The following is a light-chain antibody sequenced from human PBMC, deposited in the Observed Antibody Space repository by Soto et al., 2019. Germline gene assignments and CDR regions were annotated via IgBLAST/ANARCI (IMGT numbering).Light chain of an antibody. CDR3: QQNTTFPLT. V-gene: IGKV1-5*01. J-gene: IGKJ4*01. Sequence: DIQMTQSPSTLSASVGDRVTITCRASQSISSWLAWYQQKPGKAPKLLIHEASRLESGVPSRFSGSESGTKLPPTIRVPPAEDFTTYNCQQNTTFPLTSGEGTKLETK. CDR1: QSISSW. CDR2: EAS.